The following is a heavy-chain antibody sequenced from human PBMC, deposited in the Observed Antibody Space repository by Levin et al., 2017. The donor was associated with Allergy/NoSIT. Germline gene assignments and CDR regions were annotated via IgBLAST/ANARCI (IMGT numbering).Heavy chain of an antibody. CDR3: AREAYGSGSPYAFDI. Sequence: SETLSLTCAVYGGSFSGYYWSWIRQPPGKGLEWIGEINHSGSTNYNPSLKSRVTISVDTSKNQFSLKLSSVTAADTAVYYCAREAYGSGSPYAFDIWGQGTMVTVSS. CDR2: INHSGST. J-gene: IGHJ3*02. CDR1: GGSFSGYY. V-gene: IGHV4-34*01. D-gene: IGHD3-10*01.